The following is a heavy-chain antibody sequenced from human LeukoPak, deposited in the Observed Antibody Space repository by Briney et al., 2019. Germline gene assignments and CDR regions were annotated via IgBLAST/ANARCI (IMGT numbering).Heavy chain of an antibody. CDR2: INHSGST. CDR1: GGSFSGYY. CDR3: ARALARYYGSGPGSAFDI. Sequence: PSETLSLTCAVYGGSFSGYYWSWIRQPPGKGLEWIGEINHSGSTNYNPSLKSRVTISIDTSKNQFSLKLSSVTAADTAVYYCARALARYYGSGPGSAFDIWGQGTMVTVSS. D-gene: IGHD3-10*01. J-gene: IGHJ3*02. V-gene: IGHV4-34*01.